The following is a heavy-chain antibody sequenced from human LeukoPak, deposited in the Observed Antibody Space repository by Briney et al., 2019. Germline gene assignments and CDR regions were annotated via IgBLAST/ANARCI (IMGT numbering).Heavy chain of an antibody. CDR1: GGSIASSSYY. Sequence: PSETLSLTCTVSGGSIASSSYYWGWVRQPPGEGLEWIASIYYSGNTYYNPSLKSRVTISVDTSKNQFSLKLNSVTAADTAVYYCARTQSQSGSYRYYFAYWGQGTLVTVSS. CDR3: ARTQSQSGSYRYYFAY. J-gene: IGHJ4*02. CDR2: IYYSGNT. V-gene: IGHV4-39*07. D-gene: IGHD1-26*01.